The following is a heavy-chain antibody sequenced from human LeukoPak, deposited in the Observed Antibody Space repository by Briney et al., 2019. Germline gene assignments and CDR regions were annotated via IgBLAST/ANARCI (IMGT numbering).Heavy chain of an antibody. V-gene: IGHV1-69*13. Sequence: SVKVSCKASGGTFSSYAISWVRQAPGQGLEWMGGIIPIFGTANYAQKFQGRVTITADESASTAYMELSSLRSEDTAVYYCASPRGITIFGVVSSPPSLYGMDVWGQGTTVTVSS. D-gene: IGHD3-3*01. CDR2: IIPIFGTA. J-gene: IGHJ6*02. CDR3: ASPRGITIFGVVSSPPSLYGMDV. CDR1: GGTFSSYA.